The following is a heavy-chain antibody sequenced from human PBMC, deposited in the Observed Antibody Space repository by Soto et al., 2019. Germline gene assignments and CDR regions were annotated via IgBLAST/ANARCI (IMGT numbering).Heavy chain of an antibody. V-gene: IGHV3-66*01. CDR1: GFTVSSNY. J-gene: IGHJ3*02. CDR2: IYSGGST. CDR3: ARDLKGAIDAFDI. Sequence: XXSLRLSCAASGFTVSSNYMRWVLQAPGKGLEWVSVIYSGGSTYYADSVKGRFTISRDNSKNTLYLQMNSLRAEDTAVYYCARDLKGAIDAFDIWGQGTMVTVSS. D-gene: IGHD2-2*01.